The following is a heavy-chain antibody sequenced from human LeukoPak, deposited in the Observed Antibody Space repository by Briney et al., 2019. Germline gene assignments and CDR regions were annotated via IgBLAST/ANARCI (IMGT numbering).Heavy chain of an antibody. D-gene: IGHD6-13*01. CDR3: AKGGSSSWDYFDY. CDR2: ISDIGGGT. CDR1: GFTFNSYG. Sequence: GGSLRLSCAASGFTFNSYGMSWVGQAPGKGLEWVSAISDIGGGTYYADSVKGRFTISRDNSKNTLYLQMNSLRAEDTAVYYCAKGGSSSWDYFDYWGQGTLVTVSS. J-gene: IGHJ4*02. V-gene: IGHV3-23*01.